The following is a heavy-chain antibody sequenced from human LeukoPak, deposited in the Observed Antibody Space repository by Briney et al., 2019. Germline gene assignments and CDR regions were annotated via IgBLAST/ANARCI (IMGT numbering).Heavy chain of an antibody. J-gene: IGHJ4*02. V-gene: IGHV4-59*01. CDR3: ARDSVGSFDY. D-gene: IGHD1-26*01. Sequence: SEPLSLTFTVSGGSISSYYWSWIRPPPGKGMEWIGYIYYSGSTNYNPSLKSRVTISVDTSKNQFSLKLSSVTAADTAVYYCARDSVGSFDYWGQGTLVTVSS. CDR1: GGSISSYY. CDR2: IYYSGST.